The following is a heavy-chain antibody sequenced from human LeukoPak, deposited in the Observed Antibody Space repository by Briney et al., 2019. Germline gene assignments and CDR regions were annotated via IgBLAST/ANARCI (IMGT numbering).Heavy chain of an antibody. V-gene: IGHV4-34*01. J-gene: IGHJ4*02. CDR3: TRGDYSNSYYFDY. CDR1: GGSFSGYY. Sequence: SETLSLTCAVYGGSFSGYYWSWIRQPPGKGLECIGEINHSGSTNYNPSLKSRVTISVDTSKKQFSLKLSSVTDADTAVYYCTRGDYSNSYYFDYWGQGTLVTVSS. CDR2: INHSGST. D-gene: IGHD4-11*01.